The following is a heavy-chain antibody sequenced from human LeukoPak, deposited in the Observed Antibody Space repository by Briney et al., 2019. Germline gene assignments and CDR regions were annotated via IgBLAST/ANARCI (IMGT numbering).Heavy chain of an antibody. J-gene: IGHJ5*02. CDR1: GYTLTELS. D-gene: IGHD3-3*01. V-gene: IGHV1-69*04. CDR2: IIPILGIA. Sequence: ASVKVSCKVSGYTLTELSMHWVRQAPGQGLEWMGRIIPILGIANYAQKFQGRVTITADKSTSTAYMELSSLRSEDTAVYYCARGVHDYDFWSGYFYWFDPWGQGTLVTVSS. CDR3: ARGVHDYDFWSGYFYWFDP.